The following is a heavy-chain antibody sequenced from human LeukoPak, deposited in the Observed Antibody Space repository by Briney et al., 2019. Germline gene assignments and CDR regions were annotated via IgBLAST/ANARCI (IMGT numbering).Heavy chain of an antibody. CDR2: VSYSGAT. CDR1: GGSISSYY. J-gene: IGHJ4*02. CDR3: ARRASRENYFDY. V-gene: IGHV4-59*08. D-gene: IGHD5-24*01. Sequence: SETLSPTCTVSGGSISSYYWSWIRQPPGKGLEWIGYVSYSGATNSNPSLKSRLTLSVDTSKNEFSLKLSSVTAADTALYYCARRASRENYFDYWGQGTLVTVSS.